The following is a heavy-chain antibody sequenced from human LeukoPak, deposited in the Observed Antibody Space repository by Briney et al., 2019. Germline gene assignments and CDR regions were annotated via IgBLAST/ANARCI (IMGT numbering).Heavy chain of an antibody. CDR2: IYSGGNT. CDR3: ARAKPKNMVRGLIMRRESRYYFDY. D-gene: IGHD3-10*01. J-gene: IGHJ4*02. V-gene: IGHV3-66*01. Sequence: GGSVRLSCAAFGFTVSVNYMSWVRQAPGKGLECVSVIYSGGNTYYADSVKGRFTISRDNSKSTLYIQVNSLRAEDTAVYYCARAKPKNMVRGLIMRRESRYYFDYWGQGTLVTVSS. CDR1: GFTVSVNY.